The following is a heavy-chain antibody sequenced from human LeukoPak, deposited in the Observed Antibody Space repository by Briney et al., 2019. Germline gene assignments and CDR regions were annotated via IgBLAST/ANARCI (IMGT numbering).Heavy chain of an antibody. J-gene: IGHJ5*02. CDR2: ISWNSGSI. V-gene: IGHV3-9*01. CDR1: GFTFDDYA. CDR3: ARNWFDP. Sequence: SGGSLRLSCAASGFTFDDYAMHWVRQAPGKGLEWVSGISWNSGSIGYADSVKGRFAISRDKSKNTVYLQMNSLRFEDTAMYYCARNWFDPWGQGTLVTVSS.